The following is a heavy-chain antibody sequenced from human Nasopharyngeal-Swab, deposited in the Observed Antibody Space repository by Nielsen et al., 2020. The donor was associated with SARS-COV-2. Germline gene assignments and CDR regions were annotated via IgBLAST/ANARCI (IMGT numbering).Heavy chain of an antibody. CDR3: AMEASGDGMDV. Sequence: ASVKVSCKASGYTFTSYAMHWARQAPGQRLEWMGWINAGNGNTKYSQKFQGRVTITRDTSASTAYMELSSLRSEDTAVYYCAMEASGDGMDVWGQGTTVTVSS. D-gene: IGHD6-25*01. J-gene: IGHJ6*02. CDR2: INAGNGNT. CDR1: GYTFTSYA. V-gene: IGHV1-3*01.